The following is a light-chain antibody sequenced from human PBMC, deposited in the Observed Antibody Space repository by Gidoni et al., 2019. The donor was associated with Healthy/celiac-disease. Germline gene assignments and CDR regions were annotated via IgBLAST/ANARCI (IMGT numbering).Light chain of an antibody. CDR2: AAS. J-gene: IGKJ4*01. CDR1: LGINTY. CDR3: QKYNSAPTT. V-gene: IGKV1-27*01. Sequence: DSQMTPSPSSLSASVGDRVTITCRASLGINTYLAWYQQKPGKVPKLLIYAASTLQSGVPSRFSGSGSGTDFPLTISSLQPGDVATYYCQKYNSAPTTFGGGTKVEIK.